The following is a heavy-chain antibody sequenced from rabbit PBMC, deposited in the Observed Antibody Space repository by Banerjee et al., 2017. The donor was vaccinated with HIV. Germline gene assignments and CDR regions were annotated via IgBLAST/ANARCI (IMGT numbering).Heavy chain of an antibody. D-gene: IGHD8-1*01. Sequence: QSLEESGGDLVKPGASLTLTCTASGFSFNSSYWICWVRQTPGKGLEWVACIYAGSSGSTCNASWAKGRFTISKTSSTTVTLQMTGLTAADTATYFCARDLGGSSDLWGQGTLVTVS. CDR2: IYAGSSGST. J-gene: IGHJ3*01. CDR1: GFSFNSSYW. CDR3: ARDLGGSSDL. V-gene: IGHV1S40*01.